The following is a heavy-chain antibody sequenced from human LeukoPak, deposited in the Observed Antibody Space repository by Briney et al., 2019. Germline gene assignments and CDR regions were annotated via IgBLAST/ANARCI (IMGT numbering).Heavy chain of an antibody. CDR3: ARVRRWLKQSWFDP. D-gene: IGHD5-24*01. CDR2: ISSSGSSI. V-gene: IGHV3-21*01. CDR1: GFTFSRYS. Sequence: GGSLRLSCAASGFTFSRYSMNWVRQAPGKGLEWVSSISSSGSSIYYADSVKGRFTISRDNAKNSLYLQMNSLRAEDTAVYYCARVRRWLKQSWFDPWGQGTLVTVSS. J-gene: IGHJ5*02.